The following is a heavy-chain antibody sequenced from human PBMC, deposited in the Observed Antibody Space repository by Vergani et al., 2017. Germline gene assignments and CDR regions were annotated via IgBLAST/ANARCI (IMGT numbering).Heavy chain of an antibody. Sequence: QVQLVESGGGVVQPGRSLRLSCAASGFTFSSYAMPWVRQAPGKGLEWVAVISYDGSNKYYADSVKGRFTISRDNSKNTLYLQMNSLRAEDTAVYYCARDSSLAYCGGDCYSNWFDPWGQGTLVTVSS. V-gene: IGHV3-30-3*01. CDR3: ARDSSLAYCGGDCYSNWFDP. CDR2: ISYDGSNK. J-gene: IGHJ5*02. CDR1: GFTFSSYA. D-gene: IGHD2-21*01.